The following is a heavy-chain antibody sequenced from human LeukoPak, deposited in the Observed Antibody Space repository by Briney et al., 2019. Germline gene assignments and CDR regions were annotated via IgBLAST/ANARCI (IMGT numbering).Heavy chain of an antibody. V-gene: IGHV5-51*01. D-gene: IGHD2-2*01. CDR3: ARVTGYCSSTSCYVAGDAFDI. CDR2: IYPGDSDT. J-gene: IGHJ3*02. Sequence: GESLKISCKGSGYSLTSYWIGWVRQMPGKGLEWMGIIYPGDSDTRYSPSFQGQVTISADKSISTAYLQWSSLKASDTAMYYCARVTGYCSSTSCYVAGDAFDIWGQGTMVTVSS. CDR1: GYSLTSYW.